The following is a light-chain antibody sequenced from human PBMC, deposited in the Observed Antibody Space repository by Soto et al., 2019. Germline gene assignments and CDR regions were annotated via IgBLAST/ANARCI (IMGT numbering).Light chain of an antibody. V-gene: IGKV1-5*01. Sequence: DIQVSQSPATLSAYVGDRVAITCRASQSISTWLAWYQQKPGKAPKLLISDASTLESGVPSRFSGSGSGTEFTLTISSLQPDDFATYYCQQYENYWTFGQATRWIS. CDR1: QSISTW. J-gene: IGKJ1*01. CDR3: QQYENYWT. CDR2: DAS.